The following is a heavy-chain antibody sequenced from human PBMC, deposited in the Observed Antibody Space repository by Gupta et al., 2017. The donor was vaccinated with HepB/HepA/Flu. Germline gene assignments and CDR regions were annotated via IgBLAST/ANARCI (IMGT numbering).Heavy chain of an antibody. CDR3: ASLKSSGYCSSTSCSTHFDH. CDR1: GGTFSSYA. J-gene: IGHJ4*02. D-gene: IGHD2-2*01. Sequence: QVQLVQSGAEVKKPGSSVKVSCKASGGTFSSYAISWVRQAPGQGLEWMGGIIPIFGTANYAQKFQGRVTITADKSTSTAYMELSSLRSEDTAVYYCASLKSSGYCSSTSCSTHFDHWGQGTLVTVSS. CDR2: IIPIFGTA. V-gene: IGHV1-69*06.